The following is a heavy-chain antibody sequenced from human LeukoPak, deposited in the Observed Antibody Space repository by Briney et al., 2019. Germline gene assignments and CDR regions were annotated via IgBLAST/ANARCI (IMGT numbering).Heavy chain of an antibody. V-gene: IGHV4-34*01. Sequence: SETLSLTCGVSSGSLSGYYWRWIRQPPGGGLEWLGEITHRGSPNYNPSLKSRVTISGDTSKKQFSLNLTSVTAADTGVYYCARGVDLWGRGTPVTVSS. CDR2: ITHRGSP. CDR3: ARGVDL. J-gene: IGHJ2*01. CDR1: SGSLSGYY.